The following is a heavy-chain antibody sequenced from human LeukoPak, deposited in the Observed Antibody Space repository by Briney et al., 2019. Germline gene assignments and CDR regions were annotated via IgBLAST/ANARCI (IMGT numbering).Heavy chain of an antibody. D-gene: IGHD6-19*01. J-gene: IGHJ6*03. CDR3: ARVTQWLWRHYMDV. CDR2: IYSGGST. CDR1: GFTVSSNY. V-gene: IGHV3-53*01. Sequence: PEGSLRLSCAASGFTVSSNYMSWVRQAPGKGLEWVSVIYSGGSTYYADSVKGRFTTSRDNSKNTLYLQMNSLRAEDTAVYYCARVTQWLWRHYMDVWGKGTTVTISS.